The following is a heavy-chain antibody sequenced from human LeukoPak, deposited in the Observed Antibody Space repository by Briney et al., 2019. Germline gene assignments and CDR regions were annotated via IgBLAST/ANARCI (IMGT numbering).Heavy chain of an antibody. CDR2: ISGSGGST. J-gene: IGHJ4*02. CDR3: SKDLERHTVGYFDS. CDR1: GFTFSSYA. Sequence: GGSLRLSCAASGFTFSSYAMSWVRQAPGKGLEWVSAISGSGGSTYYADSVKGRFTISRDNSENLLYLQMTSLGAEDTAIYYCSKDLERHTVGYFDSWGQGVLVTVSS. D-gene: IGHD1-1*01. V-gene: IGHV3-23*01.